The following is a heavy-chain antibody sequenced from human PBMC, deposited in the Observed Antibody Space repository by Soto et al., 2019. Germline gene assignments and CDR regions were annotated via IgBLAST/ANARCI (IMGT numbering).Heavy chain of an antibody. V-gene: IGHV3-48*02. CDR1: GFTFSSYS. CDR2: ISSSSSTI. Sequence: EVQLVESGGGLVQPGGSLRLSCAASGFTFSSYSMNWVRQAPGKGLEWVSYISSSSSTIYYADSVKGRFTISRDNAKNSLYLQMNSLRDEDTAVYYCARDTRGHCTNGVCYYYYGMDVWGQGTTVTVSS. J-gene: IGHJ6*02. CDR3: ARDTRGHCTNGVCYYYYGMDV. D-gene: IGHD2-8*01.